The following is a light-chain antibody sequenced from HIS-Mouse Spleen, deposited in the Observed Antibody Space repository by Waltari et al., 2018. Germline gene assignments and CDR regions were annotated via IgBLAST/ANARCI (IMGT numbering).Light chain of an antibody. CDR1: RGSIASHY. V-gene: IGLV6-57*02. Sequence: NFMLTQPHSVSESPGKTVTISCTGSRGSIASHYVQWYPQRPGSAPTTVIYEDNQRPSGVPDRFSGSIDSSSNSASLTISGLKTEDEADYYCQSYDSSNWVFGGGTKLTVL. J-gene: IGLJ3*02. CDR2: EDN. CDR3: QSYDSSNWV.